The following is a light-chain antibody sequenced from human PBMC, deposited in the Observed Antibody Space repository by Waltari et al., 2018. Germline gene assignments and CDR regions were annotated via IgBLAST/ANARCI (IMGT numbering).Light chain of an antibody. CDR3: QQSYSAPRT. V-gene: IGKV1-39*01. CDR2: GAS. Sequence: DIQMTQSPSSLSASVGDRVTITCRASQSIGNFLNRYQQKPGTAPKVLIYGASSLQSGVPSRFSGSGSGTDFTLTISSLHPEDFATYYCQQSYSAPRTFGQGTKLEIK. CDR1: QSIGNF. J-gene: IGKJ2*01.